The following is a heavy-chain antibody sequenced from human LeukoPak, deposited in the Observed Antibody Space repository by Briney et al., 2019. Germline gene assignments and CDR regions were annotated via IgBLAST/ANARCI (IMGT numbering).Heavy chain of an antibody. CDR1: GFTFSSYA. Sequence: GGSLRLSCAASGFTFSSYAMHWVRQAPGKGLEWVAVISYDGSNKYYADSVKGRFTISRDNSKNTLYLQMNSLRVEDTAVYYCVPLKGDIAVVVYWGQGTLVTVSS. D-gene: IGHD2-15*01. V-gene: IGHV3-30*04. CDR3: VPLKGDIAVVVY. CDR2: ISYDGSNK. J-gene: IGHJ4*02.